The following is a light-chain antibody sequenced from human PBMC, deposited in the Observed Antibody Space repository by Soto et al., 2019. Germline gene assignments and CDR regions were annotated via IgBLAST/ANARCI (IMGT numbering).Light chain of an antibody. CDR2: EVN. J-gene: IGLJ3*02. CDR1: SSDVGKYNL. Sequence: QSALTQPASVSGSPGQSITISCTGTSSDVGKYNLVSWYQQHPGKAPKIIIFEVNERPSGVSNRFSGSKSGNTASLTISGLQTDDEADYYCCSYGLTRPGVFGGGTKLTVL. V-gene: IGLV2-23*02. CDR3: CSYGLTRPGV.